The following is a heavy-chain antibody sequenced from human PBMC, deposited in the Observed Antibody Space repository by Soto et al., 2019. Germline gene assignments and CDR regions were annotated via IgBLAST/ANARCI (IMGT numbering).Heavy chain of an antibody. D-gene: IGHD1-26*01. Sequence: VASVKVSCKVSGYTLTELSMHWVRQAPGKGLEWMGGFDPEDGETIYAQKFQGRVTMTEDTSTDTAYMELSSLRSEDTAVYYCATDAPPVGGIVGATVWGQGTLVTVSS. CDR3: ATDAPPVGGIVGATV. CDR1: GYTLTELS. J-gene: IGHJ4*02. CDR2: FDPEDGET. V-gene: IGHV1-24*01.